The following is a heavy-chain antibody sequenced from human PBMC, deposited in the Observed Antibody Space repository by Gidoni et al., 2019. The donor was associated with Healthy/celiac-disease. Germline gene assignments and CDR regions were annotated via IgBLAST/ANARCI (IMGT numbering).Heavy chain of an antibody. CDR1: GGSFSGYY. CDR2: INHSGST. Sequence: QVQLQQWGAGLLKPSETLSLTCAVYGGSFSGYYWSWIRQPPGKGLEWIGEINHSGSTNYNPSLKSRVTISVDTSKNQFSLKLSSVTAADTAVYYCARVGYSGGGLDPWGQGTLVTVSS. D-gene: IGHD6-25*01. V-gene: IGHV4-34*01. CDR3: ARVGYSGGGLDP. J-gene: IGHJ5*02.